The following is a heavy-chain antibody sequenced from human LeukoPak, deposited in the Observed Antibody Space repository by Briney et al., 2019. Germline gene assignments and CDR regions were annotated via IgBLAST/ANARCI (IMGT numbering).Heavy chain of an antibody. D-gene: IGHD4-11*01. J-gene: IGHJ4*02. V-gene: IGHV4-4*09. CDR1: GGSISSYY. Sequence: PSETLSLTCTVSGGSISSYYWSWIRQPPGKGLEWIGYIYTSGSTNYNPSLKSRVTISVDTSKNQFSLKLSSVTAADTAVYYCPRLRKANSITDYWGQGTLVTVSS. CDR2: IYTSGST. CDR3: PRLRKANSITDY.